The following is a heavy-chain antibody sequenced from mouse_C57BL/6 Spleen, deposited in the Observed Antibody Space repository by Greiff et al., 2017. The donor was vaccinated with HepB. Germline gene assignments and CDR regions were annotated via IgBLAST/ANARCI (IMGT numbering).Heavy chain of an antibody. V-gene: IGHV2-2*01. D-gene: IGHD1-1*01. Sequence: VQLQQSGPGLVQPSQSLSITCTVSGFSLTSYGVHWVRQSPGKGLEWLGVIWSGGSTDYNAAFISRLSISKDNSKSQVFFKMNSLQADDTAIYYCARNSRPNYYGSSHWYFDVWGTGTTVTVSS. CDR2: IWSGGST. CDR3: ARNSRPNYYGSSHWYFDV. CDR1: GFSLTSYG. J-gene: IGHJ1*03.